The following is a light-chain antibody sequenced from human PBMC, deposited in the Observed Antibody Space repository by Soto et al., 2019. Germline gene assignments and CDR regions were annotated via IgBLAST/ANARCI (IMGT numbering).Light chain of an antibody. CDR1: QTVSRSA. Sequence: EIVLTQSPGTLSLSPGERATLSCRASQTVSRSALAWYQQKPGQAPRLLIYGASNRATGIPDRFSGSGPGTDFTLTISRLEPEDFEVYYCQQYGNSPFTFGGGTKVDIK. CDR3: QQYGNSPFT. CDR2: GAS. J-gene: IGKJ4*01. V-gene: IGKV3-20*01.